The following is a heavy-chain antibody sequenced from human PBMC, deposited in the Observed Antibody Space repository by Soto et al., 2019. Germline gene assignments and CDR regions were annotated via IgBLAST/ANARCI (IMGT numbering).Heavy chain of an antibody. Sequence: VASVKVSCKASGYTFTSYGISWVRQAPGQGLEWMGWISAYNGNTNYAQKLQGRVTMTTDTSTSTAYMELRSLRSDDTAVYYCARDNHLEWVYNWIDPWGQGTLVTFSS. CDR1: GYTFTSYG. D-gene: IGHD3-3*01. CDR2: ISAYNGNT. J-gene: IGHJ5*02. CDR3: ARDNHLEWVYNWIDP. V-gene: IGHV1-18*01.